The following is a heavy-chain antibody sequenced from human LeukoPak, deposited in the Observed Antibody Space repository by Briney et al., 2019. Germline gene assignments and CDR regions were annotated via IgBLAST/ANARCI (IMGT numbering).Heavy chain of an antibody. V-gene: IGHV1-8*01. CDR2: MNPNSGNT. CDR3: ARGPPYSSGWYDYYFDY. CDR1: GYTFTSYD. Sequence: GASVKVSCKASGYTFTSYDINWVRQATGQGLEWMGWMNPNSGNTGYAQKFQGRDTMTRNTSISTAYMELSSLRSEDTAVYYCARGPPYSSGWYDYYFDYWGQGTLVTVSS. D-gene: IGHD6-19*01. J-gene: IGHJ4*02.